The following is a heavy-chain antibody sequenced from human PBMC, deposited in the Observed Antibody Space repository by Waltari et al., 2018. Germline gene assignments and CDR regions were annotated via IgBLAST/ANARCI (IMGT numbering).Heavy chain of an antibody. V-gene: IGHV3-30*02. CDR2: IRYDGSNK. CDR3: AKVSKAGAVAGDAEYFQH. CDR1: GFTFSSYG. Sequence: QVQLVESGGGVVQPGGSLRLSCAASGFTFSSYGMPWVRQAPGKGLEWVAFIRYDGSNKYYADSVKGRFTISRDNSKNTLYLQMNSLRAEDTAVYYCAKVSKAGAVAGDAEYFQHWGQGTLVTVSS. J-gene: IGHJ1*01. D-gene: IGHD6-19*01.